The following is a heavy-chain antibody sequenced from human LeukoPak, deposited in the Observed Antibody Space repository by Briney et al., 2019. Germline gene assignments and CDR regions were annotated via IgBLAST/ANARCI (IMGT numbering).Heavy chain of an antibody. CDR1: GFTLSSSG. V-gene: IGHV3-30*18. CDR3: AKASGDYVFDY. J-gene: IGHJ4*02. D-gene: IGHD4-17*01. Sequence: GGSLRLSWAASGFTLSSSGIHWVRQAPGKGLEWVAVISYDGSNKYYAASVKGRFTISRDNSKNTLYLQMNSLRAEDTAVYYCAKASGDYVFDYWGQGTLVTVSS. CDR2: ISYDGSNK.